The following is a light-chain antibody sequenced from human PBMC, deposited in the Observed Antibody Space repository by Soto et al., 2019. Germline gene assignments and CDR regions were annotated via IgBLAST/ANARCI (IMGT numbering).Light chain of an antibody. V-gene: IGLV2-14*01. J-gene: IGLJ2*01. Sequence: QSALTQPASVSGSPGQSITISCTGTSSDVGGYNYVSWYQQHPGKAPKLMIYEVSNRPSGVSNRFSGSKSGNTASLTISGLRAEDEGDYHCSSYTSSTTLVFGGGTKLTVL. CDR2: EVS. CDR3: SSYTSSTTLV. CDR1: SSDVGGYNY.